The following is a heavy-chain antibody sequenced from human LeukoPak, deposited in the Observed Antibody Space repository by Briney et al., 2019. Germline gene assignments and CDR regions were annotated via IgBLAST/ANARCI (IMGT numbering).Heavy chain of an antibody. D-gene: IGHD5-18*01. CDR2: IYYSGST. J-gene: IGHJ4*02. CDR3: ARHAYSFGQRTDY. CDR1: GGSISSSTYY. Sequence: SETLSLTCSVSGGSISSSTYYWGWIRQPPGKGLEWIGSIYYSGSTYYNPSLKSRATISVDTSKSQFSLKLSSVTAADTAVYYCARHAYSFGQRTDYWGQGTLVTVSS. V-gene: IGHV4-39*01.